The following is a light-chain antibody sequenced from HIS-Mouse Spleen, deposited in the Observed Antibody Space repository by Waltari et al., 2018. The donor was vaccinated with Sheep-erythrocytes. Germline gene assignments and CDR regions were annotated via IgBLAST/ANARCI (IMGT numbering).Light chain of an antibody. CDR3: QQYDNLLT. J-gene: IGKJ4*01. V-gene: IGKV1-33*01. Sequence: DIQMTQSPSSLSASVGDRVTITCHASQDISNYLNWYQQKPGKAPKLLIYDSSNLETGVPSRFSGRGSGKDFTFTIRSLQPEDIATYYCQQYDNLLTFGGGTKVEIK. CDR1: QDISNY. CDR2: DSS.